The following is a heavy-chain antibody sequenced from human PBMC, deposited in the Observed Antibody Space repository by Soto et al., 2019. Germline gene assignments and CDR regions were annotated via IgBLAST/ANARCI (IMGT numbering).Heavy chain of an antibody. CDR1: GFTVSSNY. D-gene: IGHD2-15*01. Sequence: PGGSLRLSCAASGFTVSSNYMSWVRQAPGKGLEWVSDIIDSGGSTYYADSVKGRFTISRDNSKNTLYLQMNSLRAEDTAVYYCARVGRYCSGGSCYPSGYFDYWGQGTLVTVSS. CDR3: ARVGRYCSGGSCYPSGYFDY. J-gene: IGHJ4*02. V-gene: IGHV3-66*01. CDR2: IDSGGST.